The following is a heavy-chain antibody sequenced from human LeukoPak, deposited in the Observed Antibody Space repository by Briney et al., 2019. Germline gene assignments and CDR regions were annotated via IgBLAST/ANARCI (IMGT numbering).Heavy chain of an antibody. V-gene: IGHV3-30*18. CDR1: GFTFSSYG. D-gene: IGHD3-9*01. Sequence: PGGSLRPSCAASGFTFSSYGMHWVRQAPGKGLEWVAVISYDGSNKYYADSVKGRFTISRDNSKNTLYLQMNSLRAEDTAVYYCAKDRSHAKTVLTGYSDYWGQGTLVTVSS. J-gene: IGHJ4*02. CDR2: ISYDGSNK. CDR3: AKDRSHAKTVLTGYSDY.